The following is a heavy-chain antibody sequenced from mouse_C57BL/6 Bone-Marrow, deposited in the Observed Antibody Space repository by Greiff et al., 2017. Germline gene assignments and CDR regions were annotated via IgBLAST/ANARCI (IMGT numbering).Heavy chain of an antibody. CDR3: AREGLYYDSYDY. J-gene: IGHJ2*01. V-gene: IGHV1-50*01. Sequence: QVQLQQPGAELVKPGASVKLSCKASGYTFTSYWMQWVKQRPGQGLEWIGEIDPSDSYTNYNQKFKGKATLTVDTSSSTAYMQLSSLTSEDSAVYYCAREGLYYDSYDYWGQGTTLTDSS. D-gene: IGHD2-4*01. CDR1: GYTFTSYW. CDR2: IDPSDSYT.